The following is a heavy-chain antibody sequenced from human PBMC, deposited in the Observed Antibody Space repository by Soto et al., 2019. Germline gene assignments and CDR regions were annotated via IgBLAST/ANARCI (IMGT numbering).Heavy chain of an antibody. CDR2: IYYSGST. CDR1: GGSISSSSYY. D-gene: IGHD1-7*01. V-gene: IGHV4-39*01. J-gene: IGHJ6*02. CDR3: ARQSRLKLELGSLQQTYYYYYGMDV. Sequence: SETLSLTCTVSGGSISSSSYYWGWIRQPPGKGLEWIGSIYYSGSTYYNPSLKSRVTISVDTSKNQFSLKLSSVTAADTAVYYCARQSRLKLELGSLQQTYYYYYGMDVWGQWTTVTVSS.